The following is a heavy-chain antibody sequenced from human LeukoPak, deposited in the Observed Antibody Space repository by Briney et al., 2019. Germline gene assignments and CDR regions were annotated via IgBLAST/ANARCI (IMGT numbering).Heavy chain of an antibody. CDR1: GFTFSSYS. D-gene: IGHD3-3*01. CDR2: ISSSSSTI. V-gene: IGHV3-48*01. Sequence: GGSLRLSCAASGFTFSSYSMNWVRQAPGEGLEWVSYISSSSSTIYYADSVKGRFTISRDNAKNSLYLQMNSLRAEDTAVYYCAREYDFWSGYLGYWGQGTLVTVSS. CDR3: AREYDFWSGYLGY. J-gene: IGHJ4*02.